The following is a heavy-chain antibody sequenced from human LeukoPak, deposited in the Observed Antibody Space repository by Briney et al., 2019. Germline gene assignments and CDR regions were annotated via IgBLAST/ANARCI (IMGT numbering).Heavy chain of an antibody. V-gene: IGHV4-30-2*01. CDR1: GGSISSGGYS. J-gene: IGHJ5*02. CDR3: ARDGDIAVAGTGFDP. D-gene: IGHD6-19*01. CDR2: IYHSGST. Sequence: SETLSLTCAVSGGSISSGGYSWSWIRQPPGKGLEWIGYIYHSGSTCYNPSLKSRVTISVDRSKNQFSLKLSSVTAADTAVYYCARDGDIAVAGTGFDPWGQGTLVTVSS.